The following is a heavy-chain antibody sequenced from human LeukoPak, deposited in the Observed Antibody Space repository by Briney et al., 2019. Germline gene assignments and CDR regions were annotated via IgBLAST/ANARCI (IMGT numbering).Heavy chain of an antibody. V-gene: IGHV1-24*01. CDR1: GYTLTELS. CDR2: FDPEDGET. J-gene: IGHJ4*02. Sequence: ADSVTVSCTVSGYTLTELSMHWVRQAPGKGLEWMGGFDPEDGETIYAQKFQGRVTMTEETSTDTAYMELSSLRSEDTAVYYCATVGSRDSSVPFDYWGEGTLVTVSS. CDR3: ATVGSRDSSVPFDY. D-gene: IGHD3-22*01.